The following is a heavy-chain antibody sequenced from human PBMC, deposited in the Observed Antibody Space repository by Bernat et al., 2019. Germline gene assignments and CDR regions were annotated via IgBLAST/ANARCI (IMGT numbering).Heavy chain of an antibody. J-gene: IGHJ4*02. CDR3: ARDSATLVRGVYDY. CDR1: GFTVSSNY. D-gene: IGHD3-10*01. V-gene: IGHV3-66*01. CDR2: IHSGGNT. Sequence: EVRLVESGGGLVQPGGSLRLSCAASGFTVSSNYMSWVRQAPGKGLEWVSIIHSGGNTYYADSVRGRFTISSDNSKNTLYLQMNSLRAEDTALYYCARDSATLVRGVYDYWGLGTLVTVSS.